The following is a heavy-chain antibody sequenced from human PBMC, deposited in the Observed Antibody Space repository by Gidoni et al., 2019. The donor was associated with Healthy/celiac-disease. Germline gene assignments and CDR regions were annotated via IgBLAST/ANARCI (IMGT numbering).Heavy chain of an antibody. Sequence: EVQLLESGGGLVQPGGSLRLSCAASGFTFSSYAMSWVRQAPGKGLGWVSAISGSGGSTYYADSVKGRFTISRDNSKNTLYLQMNSLRAEDTAVYYCAKDRYCSGGSCYFDYWGQGTLVTVSS. CDR1: GFTFSSYA. CDR3: AKDRYCSGGSCYFDY. J-gene: IGHJ4*02. V-gene: IGHV3-23*01. CDR2: ISGSGGST. D-gene: IGHD2-15*01.